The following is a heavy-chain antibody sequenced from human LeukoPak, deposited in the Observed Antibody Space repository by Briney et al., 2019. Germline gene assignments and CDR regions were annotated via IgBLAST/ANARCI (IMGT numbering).Heavy chain of an antibody. CDR3: ASLLRGSYRYYFDY. CDR2: IYPGDSDT. V-gene: IGHV5-51*01. CDR1: GYRFSSYW. J-gene: IGHJ4*02. Sequence: GESLKISCKGSGYRFSSYWIGWVRQMPGKGLEWMGVIYPGDSDTRYSPSFQGQVSISADNSVSTAYLQWSSLKASDTAIYYCASLLRGSYRYYFDYWGQGTLVTVSS. D-gene: IGHD3-10*01.